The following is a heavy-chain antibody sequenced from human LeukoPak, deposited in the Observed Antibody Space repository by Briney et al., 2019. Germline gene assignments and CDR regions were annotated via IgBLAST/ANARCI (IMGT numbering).Heavy chain of an antibody. Sequence: GGSLRLSCAASGFTFSNYSMNWVRQAPGKGLEWVSYISTRSGTIYYTDSVKGRFTISRDNAKNSLYLQMNSLRDEDTAVYYCARDRGGYEFFDYWGRGILVTVSS. CDR2: ISTRSGTI. V-gene: IGHV3-48*02. D-gene: IGHD5-12*01. CDR3: ARDRGGYEFFDY. CDR1: GFTFSNYS. J-gene: IGHJ4*02.